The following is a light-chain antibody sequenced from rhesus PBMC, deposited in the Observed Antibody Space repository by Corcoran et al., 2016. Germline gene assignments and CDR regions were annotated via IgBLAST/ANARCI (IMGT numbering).Light chain of an antibody. CDR2: GGS. V-gene: IGKV2-72*02. J-gene: IGKJ2*01. CDR3: VQAIAFPYS. Sequence: DIVMTQTPLSLPITPGEPASISCRSSQSLLHSNGNTYLHWFLQRPGQSPQLLFFGGSNRASGVPDRFSGSGSGTDFTLKISKLGAEDVGVYYCVQAIAFPYSFGQGTKVEIK. CDR1: QSLLHSNGNTY.